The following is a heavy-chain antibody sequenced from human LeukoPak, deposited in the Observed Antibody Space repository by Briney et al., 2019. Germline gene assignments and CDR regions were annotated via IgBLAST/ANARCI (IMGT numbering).Heavy chain of an antibody. V-gene: IGHV3-23*01. D-gene: IGHD2-2*01. Sequence: GGSLRLSCAASGFSFSTFAMAWVRQAPGKGLEWVSTISGGGTYSADSVKGRFTISRDNSKNTLYLQMNSLRAEDTAVYYCAQTHPTVRDAMAWGQGTLVTVSS. CDR1: GFSFSTFA. J-gene: IGHJ5*02. CDR2: ISGGGT. CDR3: AQTHPTVRDAMA.